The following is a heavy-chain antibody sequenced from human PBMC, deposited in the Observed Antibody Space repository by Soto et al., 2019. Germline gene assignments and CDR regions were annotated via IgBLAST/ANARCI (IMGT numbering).Heavy chain of an antibody. D-gene: IGHD3-3*01. Sequence: GGSLRLSCAASGFTFSSYGMHWVRQAPGKGLEWVAVISYDGSNKYYADSVKGRFTISRDNSKNTLYLQMNSLRAEDTAVYYCAKSLYDFQDAFDIWGQGTMVTVSS. CDR3: AKSLYDFQDAFDI. CDR1: GFTFSSYG. CDR2: ISYDGSNK. V-gene: IGHV3-30*18. J-gene: IGHJ3*02.